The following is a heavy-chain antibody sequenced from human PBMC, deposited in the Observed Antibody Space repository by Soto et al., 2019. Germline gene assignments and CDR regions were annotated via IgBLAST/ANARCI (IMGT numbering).Heavy chain of an antibody. Sequence: QITLKESGPTLVKPTQTLTLTCIFSGFSFSADGVGVGWIRQPPGKALEWLALIYWDDDTRYSPSLKSRLTITKXTXKXXVVLTMTNMDPVDTGTYYCAHAFGGTSWTNAAFDVWGQGTVVTVSS. D-gene: IGHD2-2*01. V-gene: IGHV2-5*02. CDR2: IYWDDDT. J-gene: IGHJ3*01. CDR3: AHAFGGTSWTNAAFDV. CDR1: GFSFSADGVG.